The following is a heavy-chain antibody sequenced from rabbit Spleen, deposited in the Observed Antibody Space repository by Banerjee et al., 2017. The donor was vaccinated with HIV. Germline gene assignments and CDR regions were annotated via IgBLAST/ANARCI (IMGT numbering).Heavy chain of an antibody. V-gene: IGHV1S40*01. Sequence: QSLEESGGDLVKPGASLTLSCTASGVSFSANSYMCWVRQAPGKGLEWIACIDVGSSGFTYFASWAKGRFTISKPSSTTVTLQLNSRSAADTATYFCARDTSSSFSSYGMDLWGQGTLVTVS. J-gene: IGHJ6*01. CDR2: IDVGSSGFT. CDR1: GVSFSANSY. CDR3: ARDTSSSFSSYGMDL. D-gene: IGHD1-1*01.